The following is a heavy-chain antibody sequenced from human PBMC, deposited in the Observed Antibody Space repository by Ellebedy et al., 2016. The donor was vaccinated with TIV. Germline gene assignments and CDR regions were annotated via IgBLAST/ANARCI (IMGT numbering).Heavy chain of an antibody. V-gene: IGHV4-39*01. Sequence: MPSETLSLTCSVSGGSVSSTRYYWAWLRPPPGKGLEYVGSVFYSGSPYYNPSFNSRVTLSADTSKNQFSLNLRTVTAADTAVYYCARTDPWQPIDDWGQGILVSVSS. CDR1: GGSVSSTRYY. CDR3: ARTDPWQPIDD. CDR2: VFYSGSP. D-gene: IGHD2-21*02. J-gene: IGHJ4*02.